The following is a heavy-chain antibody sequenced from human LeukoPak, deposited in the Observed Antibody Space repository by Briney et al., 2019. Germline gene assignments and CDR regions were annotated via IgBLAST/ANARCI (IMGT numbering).Heavy chain of an antibody. D-gene: IGHD6-13*01. V-gene: IGHV3-7*01. J-gene: IGHJ4*02. Sequence: PGGSLRLSCAASGFTFSYYWMTWVRQAPGKGLEWVANINQDGSEKYYVDSMKGRFTISRDNAKNSLFLQLNSLRADDTAVYFCARDNMRDGGIAAAGTDYWGQGTLATVSS. CDR3: ARDNMRDGGIAAAGTDY. CDR1: GFTFSYYW. CDR2: INQDGSEK.